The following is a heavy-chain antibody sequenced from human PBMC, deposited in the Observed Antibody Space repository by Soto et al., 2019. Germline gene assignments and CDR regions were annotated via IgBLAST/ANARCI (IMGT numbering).Heavy chain of an antibody. CDR1: GFTFSNYA. Sequence: EVQLLESGGGLVQPGGSLRLSCAASGFTFSNYAVTWVRQAQGQGLEWVSTISGSGGSTYYADSVKGRFTISRDNSKNPLYLQMNSLRAEDTAVYYCAKDQGSSWYEIDYWGQGTLVTVSS. J-gene: IGHJ4*02. V-gene: IGHV3-23*01. D-gene: IGHD6-13*01. CDR3: AKDQGSSWYEIDY. CDR2: ISGSGGST.